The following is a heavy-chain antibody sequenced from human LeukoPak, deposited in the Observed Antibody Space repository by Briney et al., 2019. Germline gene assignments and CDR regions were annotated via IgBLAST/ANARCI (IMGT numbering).Heavy chain of an antibody. J-gene: IGHJ4*02. CDR3: ARHWV. D-gene: IGHD3-16*01. Sequence: GGSLRLSCAASGFTFSDYDMAWIRQAPGKGLEWVSTVSKSGDSTYYADSVKGRFTVSRDNSKDTLFLQMNNLRVDDAAVYYCARHWVWGQGTLVTVSS. V-gene: IGHV3-23*01. CDR2: VSKSGDST. CDR1: GFTFSDYD.